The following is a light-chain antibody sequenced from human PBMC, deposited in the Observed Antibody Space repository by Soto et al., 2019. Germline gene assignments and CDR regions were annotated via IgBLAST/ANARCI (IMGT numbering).Light chain of an antibody. J-gene: IGKJ1*01. CDR3: PHYTHWPWT. Sequence: EIVMTQSPATLSVSPGDRATLSCRASQSVGSNLAWYQRRPGQAPRLLFYGASTSAPGVPARFSGSGSGTEFTLTISILHSEDCAVYFCPHYTHWPWTFGQGTEVEVK. V-gene: IGKV3-15*01. CDR2: GAS. CDR1: QSVGSN.